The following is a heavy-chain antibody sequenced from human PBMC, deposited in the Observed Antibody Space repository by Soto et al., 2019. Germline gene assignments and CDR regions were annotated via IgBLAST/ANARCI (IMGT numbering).Heavy chain of an antibody. CDR3: AKDLRYFDWLLPQLDY. CDR2: ISGSGGST. D-gene: IGHD3-9*01. V-gene: IGHV3-23*01. Sequence: GGSLRLSCAASGFTFSNYAMSWVRQAPGKGLEWVSAISGSGGSTYYADSVKGRFTISRDNSKNTLYLQMNSLRVEDTAVYYCAKDLRYFDWLLPQLDYWGQGTLVTVSS. J-gene: IGHJ4*02. CDR1: GFTFSNYA.